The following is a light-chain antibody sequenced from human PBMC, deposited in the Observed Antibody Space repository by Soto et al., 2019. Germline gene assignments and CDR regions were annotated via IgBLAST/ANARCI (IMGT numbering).Light chain of an antibody. CDR2: AAS. V-gene: IGKV1-27*01. CDR3: QKYNSAPWT. J-gene: IGKJ1*01. Sequence: DTQMTQSPSSLSASVGDRVTITCRASQGISNYLAWYQQGPGKVPNLLIYAASTLQSGVPSRFSGSGSGTDFTLTISSLQPEDVATYYCQKYNSAPWTFGQGTKVEIK. CDR1: QGISNY.